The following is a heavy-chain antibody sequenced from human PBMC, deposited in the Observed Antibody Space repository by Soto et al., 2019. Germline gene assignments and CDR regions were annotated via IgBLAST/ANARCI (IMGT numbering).Heavy chain of an antibody. CDR2: ISGSGGST. CDR3: AKVGSRLAARSWFDS. Sequence: GGSLRLSCAASGFTFSSYAMSWVRQAPGKGLEWVSAISGSGGSTYYADSVKGRFTISRDNSKNTLYLQMNSLRAEDTAVYYCAKVGSRLAARSWFDSWGQGTLVPVYS. D-gene: IGHD6-6*01. V-gene: IGHV3-23*01. CDR1: GFTFSSYA. J-gene: IGHJ5*01.